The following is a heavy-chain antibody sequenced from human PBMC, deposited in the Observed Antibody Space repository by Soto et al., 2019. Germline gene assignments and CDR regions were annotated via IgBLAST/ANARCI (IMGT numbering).Heavy chain of an antibody. CDR2: IWYDGSNK. V-gene: IGHV3-33*01. J-gene: IGHJ6*02. CDR1: GFTFSSYG. CDR3: ARDIDAITIFGVAHNYGMDV. D-gene: IGHD3-3*01. Sequence: GESLKISCAASGFTFSSYGMHWVRQAPGKGLEWVAVIWYDGSNKYYADSVKGRFTISRDNSKNTLYLQMNSLRAEDTAVYYCARDIDAITIFGVAHNYGMDVWGQGTTVTVS.